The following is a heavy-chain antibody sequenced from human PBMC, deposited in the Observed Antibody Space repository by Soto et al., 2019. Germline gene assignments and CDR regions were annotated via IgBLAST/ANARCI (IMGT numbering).Heavy chain of an antibody. D-gene: IGHD6-13*01. CDR3: ARGGSSSDY. CDR2: IIPSTGST. V-gene: IGHV1-69*12. Sequence: QVQLVQSGAEVKKPGSSVKVSCKAFGGTFSTYAVSWVRQAPGQGLEWVGGIIPSTGSTNHAQQFQGRVTISADESTRTVYMELTSLRSDDSAVYYCARGGSSSDYWGQGTLVTVSS. CDR1: GGTFSTYA. J-gene: IGHJ4*02.